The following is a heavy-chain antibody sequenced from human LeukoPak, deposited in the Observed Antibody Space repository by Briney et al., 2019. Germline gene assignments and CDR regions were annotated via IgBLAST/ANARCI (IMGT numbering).Heavy chain of an antibody. D-gene: IGHD5-18*01. CDR3: VRGWGYSYGFEAFDI. Sequence: PGGSLRLSCAASGFTFSNPWMTWVRQAPGKGLEWIGSIYYSGSTFYNPSLKSRGTISGDTSRNQFSLKLTSVTVADTAVYYCVRGWGYSYGFEAFDIWGQGTMVTVSS. J-gene: IGHJ3*02. V-gene: IGHV4-59*08. CDR1: GFTFSNPW. CDR2: IYYSGST.